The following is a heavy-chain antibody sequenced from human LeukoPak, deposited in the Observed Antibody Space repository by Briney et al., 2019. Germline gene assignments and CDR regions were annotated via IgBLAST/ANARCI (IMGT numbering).Heavy chain of an antibody. CDR1: GGSFSSSNYY. V-gene: IGHV4-39*07. J-gene: IGHJ4*02. CDR3: ARDSPTEVVDY. D-gene: IGHD2-15*01. CDR2: IYYSGST. Sequence: PSETLSLTCTVSGGSFSSSNYYWGWIRQPPGEGLEWIGSIYYSGSTYYNPSLKSRVTISVDTSKNQFSLKLSSVTAADTAVYYCARDSPTEVVDYWGQGTLVTVSS.